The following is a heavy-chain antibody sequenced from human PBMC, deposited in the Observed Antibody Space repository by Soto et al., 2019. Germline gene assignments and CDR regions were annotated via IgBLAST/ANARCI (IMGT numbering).Heavy chain of an antibody. D-gene: IGHD3-22*01. CDR1: GFTFSSYS. J-gene: IGHJ4*02. Sequence: PGGSLRLSCAASGFTFSSYSMNWVRQAPGKGLEWVSYISSSSSTIYYADSVKGRFTISRDNAKNSLYLQMNSLRDEDTAVYYCARDGYYDSSGYYLAYWGQGTLVTVSS. CDR2: ISSSSSTI. CDR3: ARDGYYDSSGYYLAY. V-gene: IGHV3-48*02.